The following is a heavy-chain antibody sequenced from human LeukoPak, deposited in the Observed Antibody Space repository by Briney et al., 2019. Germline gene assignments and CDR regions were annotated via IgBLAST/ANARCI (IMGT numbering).Heavy chain of an antibody. CDR1: GGSISSYY. J-gene: IGHJ6*03. V-gene: IGHV4-59*12. D-gene: IGHD3-16*01. Sequence: SETLSFTCTVSGGSISSYYWSWIRQPPGKGLEWIGYIYYSGSTNYNPSLKSRVTISVDTSKNQFSLKLTSVTAADTAVYYCARETSQKGAHYMDVWGKGTTVTISS. CDR2: IYYSGST. CDR3: ARETSQKGAHYMDV.